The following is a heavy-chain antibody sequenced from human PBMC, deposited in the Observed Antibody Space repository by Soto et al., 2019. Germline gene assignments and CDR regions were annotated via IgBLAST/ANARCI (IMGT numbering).Heavy chain of an antibody. V-gene: IGHV5-51*01. Sequence: PGESQKISCKGSGYSFTSYWIGWVRQMPGKGLEWMGIIYPGDSDTRYSPSFQGQVTISADKSISTAYLQWSSLKASDTAMYYCARQGYSSSYYPLDYYYYMDVWGKGTTVTVSS. CDR1: GYSFTSYW. CDR3: ARQGYSSSYYPLDYYYYMDV. CDR2: IYPGDSDT. J-gene: IGHJ6*03. D-gene: IGHD6-6*01.